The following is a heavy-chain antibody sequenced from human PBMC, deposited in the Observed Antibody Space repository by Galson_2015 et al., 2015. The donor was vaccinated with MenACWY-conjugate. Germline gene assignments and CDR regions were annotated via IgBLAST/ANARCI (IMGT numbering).Heavy chain of an antibody. V-gene: IGHV3-74*01. CDR2: IDNDGNRI. CDR3: SRGGYGKLIIVGGIRVI. D-gene: IGHD1-26*01. Sequence: SLRLSCAASGFTFSNYWMHWVRQGPGKGLEWLARIDNDGNRITYADSVKGRFTISRDNAKNTLYLQINSVRADDTAVYYCSRGGYGKLIIVGGIRVIWGQGTPVTVSS. CDR1: GFTFSNYW. J-gene: IGHJ3*02.